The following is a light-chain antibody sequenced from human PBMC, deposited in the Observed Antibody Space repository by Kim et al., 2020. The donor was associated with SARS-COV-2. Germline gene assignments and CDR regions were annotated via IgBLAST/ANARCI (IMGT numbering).Light chain of an antibody. J-gene: IGKJ4*01. CDR3: QQYIGLPLT. V-gene: IGKV3-20*01. CDR1: QILSGSF. CDR2: GAS. Sequence: EIVLTQSPGTLSLSPGERVTLSCRASQILSGSFLAWYQQKPGQAPRLLIYGASTRAPGIPDRFSGSGSGTDFTLTISSLQAEDVAVYYCQQYIGLPLTFGGGTKLEI.